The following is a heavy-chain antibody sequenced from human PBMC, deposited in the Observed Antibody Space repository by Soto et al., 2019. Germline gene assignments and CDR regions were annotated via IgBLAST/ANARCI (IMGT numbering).Heavy chain of an antibody. D-gene: IGHD2-21*02. V-gene: IGHV4-34*01. CDR1: GGSFSGYY. Sequence: PSETLSLTCAVYGGSFSGYYWSWIRQPPGKGLEWIGEINHSGSTNYNPSLKSRVTISVDTSKNQFSLKLSSVTAADTAVYYCARGLYCGGDCYSRTSGYFDYWGQGTLVTVSS. CDR2: INHSGST. J-gene: IGHJ4*02. CDR3: ARGLYCGGDCYSRTSGYFDY.